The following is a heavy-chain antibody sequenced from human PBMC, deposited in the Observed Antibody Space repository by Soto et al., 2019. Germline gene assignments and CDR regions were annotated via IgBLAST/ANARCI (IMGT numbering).Heavy chain of an antibody. CDR1: GYTFTNYA. J-gene: IGHJ4*02. V-gene: IGHV1-3*01. CDR2: INAGNGNT. CDR3: ARSSGYYFLEY. D-gene: IGHD3-22*01. Sequence: QVQLGQSGAEVKKPGASVKVSCKASGYTFTNYAMHWVRQAPGQRLEWMGWINAGNGNTKYSQQFQGRVTITRDTSASTAYMELISLRSEDTAVYYCARSSGYYFLEYWGQGTLVTVSS.